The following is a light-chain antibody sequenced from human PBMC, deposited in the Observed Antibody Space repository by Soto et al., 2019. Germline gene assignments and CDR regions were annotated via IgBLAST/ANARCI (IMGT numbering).Light chain of an antibody. CDR3: QQYNNWPPPLT. CDR2: GAS. V-gene: IGKV3-15*01. J-gene: IGKJ4*01. Sequence: EIVMTQSPATRSVSPGERATLSCRASQSVSSNLAWYQQKPGQAPRLLIYGASTRATGIPARFSGSGSGTEFTPTISSLQSEDFAVYYCQQYNNWPPPLTFGGGTKVEI. CDR1: QSVSSN.